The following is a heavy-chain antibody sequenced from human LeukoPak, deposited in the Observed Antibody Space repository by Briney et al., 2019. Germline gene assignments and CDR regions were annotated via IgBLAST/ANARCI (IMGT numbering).Heavy chain of an antibody. Sequence: SETLSLTCTVSGVSISSYYWNWIRQPAGKGLEWIGRIYTSGSTNYNPSLKSRVNMSVDTSKNQFSLKLISVTATDTAVYYWARSLLLGLSDWFDPWGQGTLVTVSS. D-gene: IGHD2-15*01. CDR2: IYTSGST. CDR3: ARSLLLGLSDWFDP. CDR1: GVSISSYY. J-gene: IGHJ5*02. V-gene: IGHV4-4*07.